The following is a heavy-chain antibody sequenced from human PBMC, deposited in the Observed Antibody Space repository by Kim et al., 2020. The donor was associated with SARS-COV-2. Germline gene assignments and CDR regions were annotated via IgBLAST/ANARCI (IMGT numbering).Heavy chain of an antibody. Sequence: GGSLRLSCAASGFTFSSYEMNWVRQAPGKGLEWVSYISSSGSTIYYADSVKGRFTISRDNAKNSLYLQMNSLRAEDTAVYYCARGDSGYDWIDVGVDYWGQGTLVTVSS. CDR1: GFTFSSYE. CDR3: ARGDSGYDWIDVGVDY. CDR2: ISSSGSTI. J-gene: IGHJ4*02. D-gene: IGHD5-12*01. V-gene: IGHV3-48*03.